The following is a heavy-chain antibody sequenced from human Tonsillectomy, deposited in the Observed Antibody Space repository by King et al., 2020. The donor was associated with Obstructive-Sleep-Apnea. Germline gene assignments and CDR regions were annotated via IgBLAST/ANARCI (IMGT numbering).Heavy chain of an antibody. CDR2: VIPIFGTG. CDR3: ARATHYEPWYFDY. J-gene: IGHJ4*02. Sequence: QLVQSGAEVKKPGSSVKVSCKASGGTFSIYAISAVRQAPGQGLEWMGGVIPIFGTGDYAQKFQGRVTITADESTSTAYMGLSSLRSEDTAVYYCARATHYEPWYFDYWGQGTLVTVSS. D-gene: IGHD3-3*01. V-gene: IGHV1-69*12. CDR1: GGTFSIYA.